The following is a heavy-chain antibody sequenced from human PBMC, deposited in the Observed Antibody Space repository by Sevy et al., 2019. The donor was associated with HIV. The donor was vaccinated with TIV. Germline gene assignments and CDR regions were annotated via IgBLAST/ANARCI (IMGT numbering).Heavy chain of an antibody. CDR3: ARGTHDYGDYDRDAFDI. CDR1: EFTFSSYS. J-gene: IGHJ3*02. D-gene: IGHD4-17*01. V-gene: IGHV3-21*01. CDR2: ISGGGTYI. Sequence: GESLKISCATSEFTFSSYSMNWVRQAPGNGLEWVSSISGGGTYIYYADSVKGRFTISRDNAKNSLSLQMNSLRAEDTAVYYCARGTHDYGDYDRDAFDIWGPGTMVTVSS.